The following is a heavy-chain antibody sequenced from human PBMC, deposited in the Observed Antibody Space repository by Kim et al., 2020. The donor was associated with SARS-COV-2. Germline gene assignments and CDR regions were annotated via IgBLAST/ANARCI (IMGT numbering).Heavy chain of an antibody. CDR2: IDTKIGNP. CDR1: GYTFTSYA. CDR3: AREAVTAHGPDAFDI. D-gene: IGHD2-21*02. Sequence: ASVKVSCKASGYTFTSYAMNWVRQAPGHGLEWMGLIDTKIGNPTYAQGFTGRFVFSLDTSVSTAYLQISSLKAEDTAVYYCAREAVTAHGPDAFDIWGQGTMVTVSS. J-gene: IGHJ3*02. V-gene: IGHV7-4-1*02.